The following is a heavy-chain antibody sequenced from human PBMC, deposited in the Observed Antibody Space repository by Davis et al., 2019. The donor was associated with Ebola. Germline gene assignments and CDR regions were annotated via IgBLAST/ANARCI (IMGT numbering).Heavy chain of an antibody. CDR3: VRDSGYYTHDY. CDR2: IDPDWTGT. D-gene: IGHD3/OR15-3a*01. Sequence: LSLSCAASGFTFRNFHIHCVRQTPGKGRVWVAHIDPDWTGTNYADSVKGRFTISRDNAKNTLSLQMNSLRVEETAVYYCVRDSGYYTHDYWGHGTLVTVSS. J-gene: IGHJ4*01. V-gene: IGHV3-74*01. CDR1: GFTFRNFH.